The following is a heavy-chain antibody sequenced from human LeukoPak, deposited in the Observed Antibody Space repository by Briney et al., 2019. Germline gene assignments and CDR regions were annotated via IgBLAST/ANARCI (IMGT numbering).Heavy chain of an antibody. J-gene: IGHJ4*02. V-gene: IGHV3-21*01. CDR1: GFTFSSYS. D-gene: IGHD6-13*01. CDR2: ISSSSSYI. CDR3: ATRIAAAGDY. Sequence: GGSLRLSCAASGFTFSSYSMNWVRQAPGKGPEWVSSISSSSSYIYYADSVKRRFTISRDNAKNSLYLQMNSLRAEDTAVYYCATRIAAAGDYWGQGTLVTVSS.